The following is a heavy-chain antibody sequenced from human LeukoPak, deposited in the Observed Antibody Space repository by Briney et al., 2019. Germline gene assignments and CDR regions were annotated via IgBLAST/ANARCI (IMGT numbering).Heavy chain of an antibody. V-gene: IGHV4-59*08. CDR1: GDSIRSFH. CDR2: IHSSAST. Sequence: SETLSLTCTVSGDSIRSFHWSWIRQPPGKGLEGIAYIHSSASTYYNPSLKSRVTISLDTSKNQLSLRLNSVTAADTAVYYCASGATMFRRVILAFAFEIWGRGTMVTVSS. CDR3: ASGATMFRRVILAFAFEI. D-gene: IGHD3-10*01. J-gene: IGHJ3*02.